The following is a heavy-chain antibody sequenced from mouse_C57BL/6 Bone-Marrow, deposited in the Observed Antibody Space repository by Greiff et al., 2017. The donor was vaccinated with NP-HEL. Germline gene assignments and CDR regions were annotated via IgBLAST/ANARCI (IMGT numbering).Heavy chain of an antibody. Sequence: QVQLQQPGAELVKPGASVKLSCKASGYTFTSYWMQWVKQRPGQGLEWIGEIDPSDSYTNYNQKFKGKATLTVDTSSSTAYMQLSSLTSEYSAVYYFSRWGTTVVVDYWGQGTTLTVSS. J-gene: IGHJ2*01. CDR2: IDPSDSYT. V-gene: IGHV1-50*01. D-gene: IGHD1-1*01. CDR3: SRWGTTVVVDY. CDR1: GYTFTSYW.